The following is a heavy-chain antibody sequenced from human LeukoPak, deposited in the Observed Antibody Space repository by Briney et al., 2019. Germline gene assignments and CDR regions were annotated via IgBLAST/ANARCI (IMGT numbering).Heavy chain of an antibody. V-gene: IGHV3-20*04. CDR3: ARGRGYSYGSLIDI. CDR1: GFTFDDYG. Sequence: GGSLRLSCAASGFTFDDYGMSWVRQAPGKGLEWVSGINWNGGSTGYADSVKGRFTISRDNAKNSLYLQMNSLRAEDTALYYCARGRGYSYGSLIDIWGQGTMVTVSS. D-gene: IGHD5-18*01. CDR2: INWNGGST. J-gene: IGHJ3*02.